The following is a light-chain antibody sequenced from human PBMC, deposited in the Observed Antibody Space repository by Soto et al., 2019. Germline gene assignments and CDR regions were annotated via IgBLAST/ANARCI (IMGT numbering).Light chain of an antibody. V-gene: IGKV1-39*01. CDR1: QSTSSY. CDR2: AAS. Sequence: DIQMTQSPSSLSASVGDRVTITCRASQSTSSYLNWYQQKPGKAPKLLIYAASSLQSGVPSRFSGSGSGTDFTLTISSLQPEDFATYYCQQSCSTPRPTFGQGTKVDIK. J-gene: IGKJ1*01. CDR3: QQSCSTPRPT.